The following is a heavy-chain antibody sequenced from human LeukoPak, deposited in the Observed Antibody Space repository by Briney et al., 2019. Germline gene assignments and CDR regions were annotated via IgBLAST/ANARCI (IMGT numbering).Heavy chain of an antibody. D-gene: IGHD1-26*01. V-gene: IGHV3-23*01. CDR2: ISGSGVST. CDR1: GFTFSSYA. J-gene: IGHJ4*02. Sequence: GGSLRLSCAASGFTFSSYAMSWVRQAPGKGLDWVSTISGSGVSTYYAHSVKGRFTISRDNSKSTLYLQMNSLRAEDTAVYYCARALVGATLDYWGQGTLVTVSS. CDR3: ARALVGATLDY.